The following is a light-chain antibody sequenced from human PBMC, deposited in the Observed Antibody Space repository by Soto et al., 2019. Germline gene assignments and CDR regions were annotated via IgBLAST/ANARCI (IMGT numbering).Light chain of an antibody. Sequence: EIVLTQSPGTLSLSPGERATLSCRASQSVSSSYLAWDQQTRGQAPRLLIYGASSSATGIPDRFSGSGSATDFTVTISRLEPGDFAVYYCHQYGSSLTFGQGTKVEIK. CDR1: QSVSSSY. CDR2: GAS. CDR3: HQYGSSLT. J-gene: IGKJ1*01. V-gene: IGKV3-20*01.